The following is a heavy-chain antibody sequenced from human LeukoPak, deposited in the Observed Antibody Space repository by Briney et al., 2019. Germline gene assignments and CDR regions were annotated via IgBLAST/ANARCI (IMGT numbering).Heavy chain of an antibody. CDR3: ARAQGRSVSYLLFDH. Sequence: ASVTVSCKASGYTFISYDIIWVRQAPGQGLEWMGWMNPNSGDTNYAQKFHARVTLPTHTSTTTAYLDLTSLRSEDTAVYSCARAQGRSVSYLLFDHWGQGTLVTVSS. CDR2: MNPNSGDT. CDR1: GYTFISYD. D-gene: IGHD6-19*01. J-gene: IGHJ4*02. V-gene: IGHV1-8*01.